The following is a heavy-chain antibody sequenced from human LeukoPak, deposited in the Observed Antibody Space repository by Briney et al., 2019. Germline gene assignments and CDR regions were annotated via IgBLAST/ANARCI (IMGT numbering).Heavy chain of an antibody. CDR3: AKLAKYFYGSETYYFFEH. CDR1: GFTLSSYA. Sequence: PGGSLRLSCAASGFTLSSYAMSWVRQGPGKGLEWVSAISVSGNTYHADSVKGRFTISRDSYKNTLYLQMNSLRVEDTAVYYCAKLAKYFYGSETYYFFEHWGQGTPVTASS. CDR2: ISVSGNT. D-gene: IGHD3-10*01. V-gene: IGHV3-23*01. J-gene: IGHJ4*02.